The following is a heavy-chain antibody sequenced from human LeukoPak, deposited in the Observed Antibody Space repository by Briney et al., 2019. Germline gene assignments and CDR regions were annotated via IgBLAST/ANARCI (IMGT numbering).Heavy chain of an antibody. Sequence: GGSLRLSCAASGFTFSSYSMNWVRQAPGKGLEWVSSISSSSSYIYYAGSVKGRFTISRDNAKNSLYLQMNSLRAEDTAVYYCARDQGYSYGYPLDYWGQGTLVTVSS. CDR3: ARDQGYSYGYPLDY. CDR1: GFTFSSYS. V-gene: IGHV3-21*01. CDR2: ISSSSSYI. D-gene: IGHD5-18*01. J-gene: IGHJ4*02.